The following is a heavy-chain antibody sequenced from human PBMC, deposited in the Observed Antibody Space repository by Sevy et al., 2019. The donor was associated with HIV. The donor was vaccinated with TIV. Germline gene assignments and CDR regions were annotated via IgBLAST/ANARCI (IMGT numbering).Heavy chain of an antibody. Sequence: ASVKVSCKASGGTFKYYGISWVRQAPGQGLEWIGGIIPILKTTNYPQKFQGRVTITADESTSTAYMELSSLRSEDTAVYYCVRGGGNGWYYFDYWGQETLVTVSS. CDR3: VRGGGNGWYYFDY. J-gene: IGHJ4*02. CDR2: IIPILKTT. V-gene: IGHV1-69*13. D-gene: IGHD6-19*01. CDR1: GGTFKYYG.